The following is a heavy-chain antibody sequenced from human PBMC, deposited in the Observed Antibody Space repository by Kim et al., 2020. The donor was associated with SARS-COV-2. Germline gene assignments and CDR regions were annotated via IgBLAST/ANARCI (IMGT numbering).Heavy chain of an antibody. CDR1: GGSISSSSHY. CDR2: IYSSGST. CDR3: ARIPVGATEDY. Sequence: SETLSLTCTVSGGSISSSSHYWGWIRQPPGKGLEWIGSIYSSGSTYYNPSLKSRVTISLDTSKNQFSLKLSSVTATDTAVYYCARIPVGATEDYWGQGTLVTVSS. D-gene: IGHD1-26*01. J-gene: IGHJ4*02. V-gene: IGHV4-39*01.